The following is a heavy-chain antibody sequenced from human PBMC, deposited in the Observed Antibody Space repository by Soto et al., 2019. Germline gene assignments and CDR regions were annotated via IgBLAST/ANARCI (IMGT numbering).Heavy chain of an antibody. CDR3: VAAAGNGILYYYYYGMDV. CDR1: GFTFSSYA. Sequence: GGSLRLSCAASGFTFSSYAMSWVRQAPGKGLEWVSAISGSGGSTYYADSVKGRFTISRDNSKNTLYLQMNSLRAEDTAVYYCVAAAGNGILYYYYYGMDVWGQGTTVTVSS. J-gene: IGHJ6*02. CDR2: ISGSGGST. D-gene: IGHD6-13*01. V-gene: IGHV3-23*01.